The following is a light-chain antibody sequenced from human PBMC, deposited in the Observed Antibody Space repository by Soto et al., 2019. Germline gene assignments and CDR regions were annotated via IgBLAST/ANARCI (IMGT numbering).Light chain of an antibody. V-gene: IGKV3-20*01. Sequence: ETAFTNSPFSLLASAANIATVSFRASQSVGGSLAWYQQRPGQAPRLLVYHTSNRATGIPDRFSASGCGTDFTLTISRLEPEDFAVYYCQQDESKPRRFGQGTKVEI. CDR3: QQDESKPRR. J-gene: IGKJ1*01. CDR2: HTS. CDR1: QSVGGS.